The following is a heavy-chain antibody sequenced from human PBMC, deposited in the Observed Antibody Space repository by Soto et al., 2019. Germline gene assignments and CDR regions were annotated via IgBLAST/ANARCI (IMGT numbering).Heavy chain of an antibody. CDR1: GFTFSSYS. Sequence: GGSLRLSCAASGFTFSSYSMNWVRQAPGKGLEWVSSISSSSSYIYYADSVKGRFTISRDNAKNSLYLQMNRLRAEDTAVYYCERDDGATAWFHRFDYWGRGTLVTVSS. J-gene: IGHJ4*02. V-gene: IGHV3-21*01. CDR2: ISSSSSYI. CDR3: ERDDGATAWFHRFDY. D-gene: IGHD1-26*01.